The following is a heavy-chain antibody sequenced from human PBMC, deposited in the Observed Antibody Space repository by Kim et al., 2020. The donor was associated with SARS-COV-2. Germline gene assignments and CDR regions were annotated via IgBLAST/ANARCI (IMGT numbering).Heavy chain of an antibody. CDR3: ASVETGIRSRIGYSSSWYHTPDPHFDY. CDR2: IYYSGST. Sequence: SETLSLTCTVSGGSISSYYWSWIRQPPGKGLEWIGYIYYSGSTNYNPSLKSRVTISVDTSKNQFSLKLSSVTAADTAVYYCASVETGIRSRIGYSSSWYHTPDPHFDYWGQGTLVTVSS. CDR1: GGSISSYY. V-gene: IGHV4-59*13. D-gene: IGHD6-13*01. J-gene: IGHJ4*02.